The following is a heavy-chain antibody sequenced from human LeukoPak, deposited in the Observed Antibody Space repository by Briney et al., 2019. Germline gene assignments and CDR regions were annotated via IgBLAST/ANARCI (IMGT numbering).Heavy chain of an antibody. CDR1: GGSISSYY. CDR2: IYYSGST. V-gene: IGHV4-59*08. Sequence: PSETLSLTCTISGGSISSYYWSWIRQPPGKGLEWIGYIYYSGSTNYNPSLKNRVTMSVDTSKNQFSLNLISVTAADTAVYYCARKGGTFDYWGQGTLVTVSS. J-gene: IGHJ4*02. CDR3: ARKGGTFDY. D-gene: IGHD2-15*01.